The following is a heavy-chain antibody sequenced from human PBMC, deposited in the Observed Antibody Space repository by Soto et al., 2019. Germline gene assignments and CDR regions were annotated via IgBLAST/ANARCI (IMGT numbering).Heavy chain of an antibody. Sequence: SLRLSCAASGFNFGIYWMSWVRQAPGKGLEWVATIKGDASEKKYVGSVKGRFTTSRDNAKTSLFLQMDSLRAEDTAVYYCARDSVYFSESSVTHYFDFCCQGPLLTVFS. V-gene: IGHV3-7*01. J-gene: IGHJ4*02. CDR3: ARDSVYFSESSVTHYFDF. CDR2: IKGDASEK. CDR1: GFNFGIYW. D-gene: IGHD3-10*01.